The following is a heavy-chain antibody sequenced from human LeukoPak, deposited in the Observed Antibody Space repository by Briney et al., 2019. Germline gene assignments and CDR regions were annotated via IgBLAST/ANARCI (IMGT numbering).Heavy chain of an antibody. V-gene: IGHV1-69*13. CDR3: ARGGDGYNYRIDY. CDR2: IIPIFGTA. D-gene: IGHD5-24*01. Sequence: SVRVSCKASGGTFSSYAISWVRQAPGQGLEWMGGIIPIFGTANYAQKFQGRVTTTADESTSTAYMELSSLRSEDTAVYYCARGGDGYNYRIDYWGQGTLVTVSS. J-gene: IGHJ4*02. CDR1: GGTFSSYA.